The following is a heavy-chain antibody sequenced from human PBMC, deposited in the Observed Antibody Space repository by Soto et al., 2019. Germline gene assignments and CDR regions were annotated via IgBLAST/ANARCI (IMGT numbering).Heavy chain of an antibody. CDR2: INHTGHT. V-gene: IGHV4-34*01. Sequence: PSETLSLTCAVYGGSFNDYYWSWIRQPPGKGLEWIGEINHTGHTNYNPSLKSRVTILVDTSKNQFSLKLSSVTSADTAVYYCARSGHLFDYWGQGTLVTVSS. CDR3: ARSGHLFDY. J-gene: IGHJ4*02. D-gene: IGHD3-10*01. CDR1: GGSFNDYY.